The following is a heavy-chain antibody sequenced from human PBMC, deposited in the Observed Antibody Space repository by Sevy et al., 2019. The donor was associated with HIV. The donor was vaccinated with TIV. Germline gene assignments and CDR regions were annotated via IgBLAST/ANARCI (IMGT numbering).Heavy chain of an antibody. D-gene: IGHD4-17*01. CDR3: ARDQKGDYGHY. CDR1: GGTFSSYA. Sequence: ASVKVSCKASGGTFSSYAINWVRQAPGQGLEGMGRIIPIFGTANYAQKFQGRVTITADESTSTGYMELSSLRSEDTSVYYCARDQKGDYGHYWGQGTLVTVSS. CDR2: IIPIFGTA. V-gene: IGHV1-69*13. J-gene: IGHJ4*02.